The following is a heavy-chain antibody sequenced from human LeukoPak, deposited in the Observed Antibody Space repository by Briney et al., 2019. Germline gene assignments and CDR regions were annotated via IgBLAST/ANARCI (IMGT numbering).Heavy chain of an antibody. V-gene: IGHV3-30*04. CDR2: ILYDGSNK. CDR3: ARSLVVVAATPATDY. D-gene: IGHD2-15*01. CDR1: GFTFSSYA. J-gene: IGHJ4*02. Sequence: GGSLRLSCAASGFTFSSYAMHWVRPAPGKGLEWGAVILYDGSNKYYADSVKGRFTISRDNSKNTLYLQMNSLRAEDTAVYYCARSLVVVAATPATDYWGQGTLVTVSS.